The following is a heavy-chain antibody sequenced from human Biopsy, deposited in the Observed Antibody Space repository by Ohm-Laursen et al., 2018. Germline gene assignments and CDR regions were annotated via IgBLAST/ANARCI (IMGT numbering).Heavy chain of an antibody. CDR1: GGYISHYY. Sequence: SDTLSLTCTVSGGYISHYYWTWIRQSAGQGLEWIGRIYITGETDYNPSLKSRVTMSVDSSKKQFSLKLKSVTAADTAIYYCARAPPLIRGVVESWFDPWGQGILVTVSS. J-gene: IGHJ5*02. D-gene: IGHD3-10*01. V-gene: IGHV4-4*07. CDR2: IYITGET. CDR3: ARAPPLIRGVVESWFDP.